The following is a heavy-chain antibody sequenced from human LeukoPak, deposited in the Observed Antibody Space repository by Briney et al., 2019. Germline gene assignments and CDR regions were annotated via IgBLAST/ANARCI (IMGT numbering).Heavy chain of an antibody. CDR3: ARQASDYVWGSYRYYGMDV. Sequence: SGGSLRLSCAASGFTFSDYYMSWIRQAPGKGLEWVSYISSSGSTIYYADSVKGRFTISRDKSKNSLYLQMNSLRAEDTAVYYCARQASDYVWGSYRYYGMDVWGQGTTVTVSS. J-gene: IGHJ6*02. CDR1: GFTFSDYY. V-gene: IGHV3-11*04. D-gene: IGHD3-16*02. CDR2: ISSSGSTI.